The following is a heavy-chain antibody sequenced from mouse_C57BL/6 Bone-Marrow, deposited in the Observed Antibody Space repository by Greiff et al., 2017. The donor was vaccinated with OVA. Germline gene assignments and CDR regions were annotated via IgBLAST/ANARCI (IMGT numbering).Heavy chain of an antibody. CDR3: ARDGYGFAY. CDR2: IYPRSGNT. D-gene: IGHD2-2*01. Sequence: QVHVKQSGAELARPGASVKLSCKASGYTFTSYGISWVKQRTGQGLEWIGEIYPRSGNTYYNEKFKGKATRTADKSSSTAYMELRSLTSEDSAVYFCARDGYGFAYWGQGTLVTVSA. J-gene: IGHJ3*01. V-gene: IGHV1-81*01. CDR1: GYTFTSYG.